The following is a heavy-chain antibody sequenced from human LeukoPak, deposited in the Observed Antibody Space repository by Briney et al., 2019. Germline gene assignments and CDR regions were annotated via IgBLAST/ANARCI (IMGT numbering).Heavy chain of an antibody. CDR1: GYTFTDYY. Sequence: ATVKISCKASGYTFTDYYMHWVQQAPGKGREWMGRVDPEDGETIYAEKFQGRVTITADTSTDTAYMELSSLRSEDTAVYYCATRPAYYYDSSGYYKSGDWFDPWGQGTLVTVSS. J-gene: IGHJ5*02. D-gene: IGHD3-22*01. CDR3: ATRPAYYYDSSGYYKSGDWFDP. CDR2: VDPEDGET. V-gene: IGHV1-69-2*01.